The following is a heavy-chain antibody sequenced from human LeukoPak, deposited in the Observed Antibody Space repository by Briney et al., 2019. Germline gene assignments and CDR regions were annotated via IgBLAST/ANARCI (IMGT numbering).Heavy chain of an antibody. CDR3: ASGTDYGDYEGYYYGMDV. CDR2: MNPNSGNT. CDR1: GYTFTSFG. Sequence: GASVKVSCKASGYTFTSFGISWVRQAPGQGLEWMGWMNPNSGNTGYAQKFQGRVTMTRNTSISTAYMELSSLRSEDTAVYYCASGTDYGDYEGYYYGMDVWGQGTTVTVSS. J-gene: IGHJ6*02. V-gene: IGHV1-8*02. D-gene: IGHD4-17*01.